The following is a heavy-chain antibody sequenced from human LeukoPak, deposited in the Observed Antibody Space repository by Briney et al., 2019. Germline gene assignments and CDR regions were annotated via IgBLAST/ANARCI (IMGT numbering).Heavy chain of an antibody. CDR2: INHSGST. CDR3: ATVGDYGSRYYYYYYMDV. Sequence: SETLSLTCAVYGGSFSGYYWSWIRQPPGKGLEWIGEINHSGSTNYNPSLKSRVTISVDTSKNQFSLKLSSVTAADTAVYYCATVGDYGSRYYYYYYMDVWGKGTTVTVSS. J-gene: IGHJ6*03. V-gene: IGHV4-34*01. CDR1: GGSFSGYY. D-gene: IGHD4-17*01.